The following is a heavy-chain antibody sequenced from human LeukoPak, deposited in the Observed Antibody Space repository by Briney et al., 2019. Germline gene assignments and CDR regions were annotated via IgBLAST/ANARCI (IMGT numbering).Heavy chain of an antibody. V-gene: IGHV3-21*01. CDR1: GFTFSSYS. CDR2: ISSSSSYI. CDR3: ARDLSYQTNLRNFDWLGFSFGY. Sequence: KTGGSLRLSCAASGFTFSSYSMNWVRQAPGKGLEWVSSISSSSSYIYYADSVKGRFTISRDNSKNTLFLQMNSLRVEDTAVYYCARDLSYQTNLRNFDWLGFSFGYWGQGTLVTVSS. D-gene: IGHD3-9*01. J-gene: IGHJ4*02.